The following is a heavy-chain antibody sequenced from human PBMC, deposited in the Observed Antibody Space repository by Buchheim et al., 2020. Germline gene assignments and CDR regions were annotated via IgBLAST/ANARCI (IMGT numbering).Heavy chain of an antibody. CDR2: ISGTGDNT. D-gene: IGHD3-10*01. CDR1: GFTFGSYA. Sequence: EVQLLESGGDLVQPGGSLRLSCAASGFTFGSYAMGWVRQAPGKGLEWLSGISGTGDNTYYADSGKGRFTISRDNSKNTLCLQMNSLRAEDTALYYCGGYKTPYFRFDYWGPGTL. V-gene: IGHV3-23*01. CDR3: GGYKTPYFRFDY. J-gene: IGHJ4*02.